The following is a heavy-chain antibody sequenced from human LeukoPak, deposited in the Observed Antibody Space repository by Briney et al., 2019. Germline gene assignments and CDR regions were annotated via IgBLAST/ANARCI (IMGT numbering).Heavy chain of an antibody. CDR2: ISAYNGNT. CDR1: GYTFTSYG. Sequence: ASVKVSCKASGYTFTSYGISWVRQAPGQGLEWMGWISAYNGNTNYAQKIQGRVTMTTDTSTSTAYMELRSLRSDDTAVYYCARRGGKNYGDYVVYFYYMDVWGKGTTVTVSS. D-gene: IGHD4-17*01. CDR3: ARRGGKNYGDYVVYFYYMDV. J-gene: IGHJ6*03. V-gene: IGHV1-18*01.